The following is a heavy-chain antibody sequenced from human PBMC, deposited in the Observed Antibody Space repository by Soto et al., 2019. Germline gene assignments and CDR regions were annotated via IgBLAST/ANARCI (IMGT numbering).Heavy chain of an antibody. J-gene: IGHJ5*02. V-gene: IGHV4-38-2*01. Sequence: PSETLSLTCAVSGYSISSGYYWGWIRQPPGKGLEWIGSIYHSGSTYYNPSLKSRVTISVDTSKNQFSLKLSSVTAADTAVYYCARGKMYYDYVWGSYRYDPPGWFDPWGQGTLVTVSS. CDR3: ARGKMYYDYVWGSYRYDPPGWFDP. CDR1: GYSISSGYY. CDR2: IYHSGST. D-gene: IGHD3-16*02.